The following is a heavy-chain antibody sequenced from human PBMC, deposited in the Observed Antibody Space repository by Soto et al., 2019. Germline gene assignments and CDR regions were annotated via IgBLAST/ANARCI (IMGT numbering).Heavy chain of an antibody. CDR1: GFTFSSYA. D-gene: IGHD4-17*01. CDR2: ISGSGGST. Sequence: PGGSLRLSCAASGFTFSSYAMSWVRQAPGKGLEWVSAISGSGGSTYYADSVKGRFTISRDNSKNTLYLQMNSLRAEDTAVYYCAKGLHLYGDYPYDAFDIWGQGTMVTVS. V-gene: IGHV3-23*01. CDR3: AKGLHLYGDYPYDAFDI. J-gene: IGHJ3*02.